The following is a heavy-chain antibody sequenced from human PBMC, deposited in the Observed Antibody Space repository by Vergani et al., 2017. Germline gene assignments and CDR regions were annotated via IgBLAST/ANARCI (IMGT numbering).Heavy chain of an antibody. CDR1: GFTFSSYA. J-gene: IGHJ4*02. CDR3: ATTFVGYCSSTSCYFRGFDY. Sequence: EVQLLESGGGLVQPGGSLRLSCAASGFTFSSYAMSWVRQAPGKGLEWVSAISGSGGSTYYADSVKGRFTISRDNSKNTLYLQMNSLRAEDTAVYYCATTFVGYCSSTSCYFRGFDYWGQGTLVTVSS. D-gene: IGHD2-2*01. V-gene: IGHV3-23*01. CDR2: ISGSGGST.